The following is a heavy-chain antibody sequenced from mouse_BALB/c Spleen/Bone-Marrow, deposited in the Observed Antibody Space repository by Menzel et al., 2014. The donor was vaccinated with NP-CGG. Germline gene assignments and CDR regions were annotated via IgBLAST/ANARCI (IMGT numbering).Heavy chain of an antibody. CDR1: GFTFSNSY. V-gene: IGHV1-55*01. D-gene: IGHD1-1*01. CDR2: IIGGTGGT. CDR3: ARPLYGSSFAWFAY. Sequence: QVQLQQPGGEVVKPGTSVKLSCKTSGFTFSNSYIIWLKLKPGQSLEWIAWIIGGTGGTTYNQKFTGKAQLTVDTSSNTAYIQLSSLTTEDSAIYYCARPLYGSSFAWFAYWGQGTPVTVSA. J-gene: IGHJ3*01.